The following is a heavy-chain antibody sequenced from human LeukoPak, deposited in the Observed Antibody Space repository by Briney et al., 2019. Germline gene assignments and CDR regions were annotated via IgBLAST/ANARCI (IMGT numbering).Heavy chain of an antibody. CDR3: ARDKGPYWYFDL. J-gene: IGHJ2*01. V-gene: IGHV4-59*01. Sequence: SETLSLTCSVSGGXISSYYWNWIRQPPGKGVEWIGNIYNSGSTDYNPSLKSRVTDYNPSLKSRVTISVDTSKNQISLKLSSVTAADTAVYYCARDKGPYWYFDLWGRGTLVTVSS. CDR2: IYNSGST. CDR1: GGXISSYY.